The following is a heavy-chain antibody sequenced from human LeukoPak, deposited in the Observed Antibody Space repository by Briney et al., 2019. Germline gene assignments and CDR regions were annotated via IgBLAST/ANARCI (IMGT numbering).Heavy chain of an antibody. CDR1: GGSISSSNW. D-gene: IGHD3-16*01. CDR2: IYHSGST. CDR3: TRGGEI. V-gene: IGHV4-4*02. Sequence: SETPSLTCAVSGGSISSSNWYSWVRQPPGKGLEWIGEIYHSGSTNYNPSLKSRVTISIDKSKNQFSLNLTSVTAADTAMYFCTRGGEIWGQGTMVTVSS. J-gene: IGHJ3*02.